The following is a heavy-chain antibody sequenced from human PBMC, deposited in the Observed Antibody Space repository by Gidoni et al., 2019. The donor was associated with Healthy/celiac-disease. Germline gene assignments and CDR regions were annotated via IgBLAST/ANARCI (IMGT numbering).Heavy chain of an antibody. Sequence: QVQLVQSGAEVKKPGSSVKVSCKASGRTFSRYAISWVRQAPGQGLEWTGGIIPIFGTANYAQKFQGRVTITADESTSTAYMELSSLRSEDTAVYYCARGTGGGSSSYYYYYGMDVWGQGTTVTVSS. CDR1: GRTFSRYA. CDR3: ARGTGGGSSSYYYYYGMDV. CDR2: IIPIFGTA. J-gene: IGHJ6*02. D-gene: IGHD6-13*01. V-gene: IGHV1-69*01.